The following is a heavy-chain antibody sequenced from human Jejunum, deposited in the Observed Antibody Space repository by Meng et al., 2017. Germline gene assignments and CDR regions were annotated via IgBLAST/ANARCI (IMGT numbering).Heavy chain of an antibody. CDR1: GFTFEDHA. CDR2: ISWNGDSL. J-gene: IGHJ4*02. Sequence: GGSLRLSCTASGFTFEDHAMHWVRQAPGKGLEWVSSISWNGDSLAYADSVKGRFTISRDNAKNSLYLQMNSLRTEDTALYFCARDASAVRAYYFDFWGQGALVTVSS. V-gene: IGHV3-9*01. CDR3: ARDASAVRAYYFDF. D-gene: IGHD6-19*01.